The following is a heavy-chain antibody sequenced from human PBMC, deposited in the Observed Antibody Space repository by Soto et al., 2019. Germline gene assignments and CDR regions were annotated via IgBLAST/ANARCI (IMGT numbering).Heavy chain of an antibody. CDR1: GFTFSSYA. CDR2: ISSNGGST. Sequence: GGSLRLSCAASGFTFSSYAMHWVRQAPGKGLEYVSAISSNGGSTYYANSLKGRFTISRDNSKNTLYLQMGSLRAEDMAVYYCARVKITPHYYGSGSLDVWGKGTTVTVSS. J-gene: IGHJ6*04. V-gene: IGHV3-64*01. CDR3: ARVKITPHYYGSGSLDV. D-gene: IGHD3-10*01.